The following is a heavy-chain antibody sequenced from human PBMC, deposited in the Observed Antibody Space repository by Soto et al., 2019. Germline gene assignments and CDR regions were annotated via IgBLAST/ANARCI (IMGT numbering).Heavy chain of an antibody. CDR2: ISSSSSTI. D-gene: IGHD3-22*01. Sequence: PGGSLILSCAASGFTFSSYSMNWVRQAPGKGLEWVSYISSSSSTIYYADSVKGRFTVSRDNDKNSLYLQMNSLRDEDAAVYYCSSSWYYYDSSGYRNTHKVETNYWGQGTLVTVSS. J-gene: IGHJ4*02. CDR3: SSSWYYYDSSGYRNTHKVETNY. V-gene: IGHV3-48*02. CDR1: GFTFSSYS.